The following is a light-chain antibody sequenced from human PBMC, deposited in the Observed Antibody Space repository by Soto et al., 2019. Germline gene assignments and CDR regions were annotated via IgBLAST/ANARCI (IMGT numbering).Light chain of an antibody. V-gene: IGLV4-69*01. J-gene: IGLJ2*01. CDR2: LNSDGSH. CDR1: SGHSNYA. CDR3: QTWGTGFHVV. Sequence: QPVLTQSPSASASLGASVKLTCTLSSGHSNYAIAWHQQQPEKGPRYLLKLNSDGSHMKGDGIPDRFSGSNSGAERYLTISSLQSEDEADYYCQTWGTGFHVVFGGGTKLTVI.